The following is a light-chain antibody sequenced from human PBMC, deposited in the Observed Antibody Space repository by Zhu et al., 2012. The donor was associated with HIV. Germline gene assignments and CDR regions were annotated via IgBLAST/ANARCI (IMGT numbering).Light chain of an antibody. J-gene: IGKJ2*01. CDR2: AAS. CDR3: QQYETSPYT. CDR1: QTLHATY. Sequence: PGERVTLSCRASQTLHATYLAWYQQKPGQAPRLLIYAASNRATGFPDRFSGSGSGTDFTLTISRLEPEDSAVYYCQQYETSPYTFGQGTKLEIK. V-gene: IGKV3-20*01.